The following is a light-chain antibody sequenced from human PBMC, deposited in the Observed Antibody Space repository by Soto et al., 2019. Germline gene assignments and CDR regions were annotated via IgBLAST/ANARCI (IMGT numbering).Light chain of an antibody. CDR2: WAS. CDR1: QSLLSTANNKNR. CDR3: QQYYSSPRT. Sequence: DIVITQFPDSVSVSLGGGGSINCVASQSLLSTANNKNRLSWYQQKPGQTPKLLLYWASTLESGVPDRFSGSGSGTDFSLTISSLQAEDVAVYYCQQYYSSPRTFGQGTKVDIK. J-gene: IGKJ1*01. V-gene: IGKV4-1*01.